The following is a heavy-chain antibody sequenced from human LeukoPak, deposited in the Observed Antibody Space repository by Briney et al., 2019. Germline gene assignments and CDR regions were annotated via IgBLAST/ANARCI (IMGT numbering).Heavy chain of an antibody. CDR3: AKDRRNYYDSSDAFDI. CDR2: MNPNSGNT. D-gene: IGHD3-22*01. Sequence: ASVKVSCKASGYTFTSYDINWVRQATGQGLEWMGWMNPNSGNTGYAQKFQGRVTMTRNTSISTAYMELSSLRSEDTALYYCAKDRRNYYDSSDAFDIWGQGTMVTVSS. J-gene: IGHJ3*02. V-gene: IGHV1-8*01. CDR1: GYTFTSYD.